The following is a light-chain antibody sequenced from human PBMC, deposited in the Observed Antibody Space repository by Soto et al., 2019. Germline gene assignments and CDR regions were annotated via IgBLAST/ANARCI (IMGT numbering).Light chain of an antibody. CDR1: QSVDKF. J-gene: IGKJ4*01. CDR3: QQRSDLPPSLT. CDR2: DSS. V-gene: IGKV3-11*01. Sequence: EVELTQSPATLSLSPGETATLSCRASQSVDKFLAWYQQRPGQPPRLLMFDSSNRATGVPVRFSGSGSGTVFTLTIDSLEPEDSAVYYCQQRSDLPPSLTFGGGTKVDIK.